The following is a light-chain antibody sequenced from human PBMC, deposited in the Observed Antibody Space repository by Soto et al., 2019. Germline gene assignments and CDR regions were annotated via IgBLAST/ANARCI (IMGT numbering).Light chain of an antibody. J-gene: IGKJ5*01. CDR1: QSISSY. CDR2: AAS. CDR3: QQTYDTPIT. V-gene: IGKV1-39*01. Sequence: DIQMTQSPSSLSSSVGDRFTITCRASQSISSYLNWYQQKPGKAPKLLIYAASSLQSGVPSRFSGSGSGTDFTLTISSLQPEDFTAYYCQQTYDTPITFGQGTRLEI.